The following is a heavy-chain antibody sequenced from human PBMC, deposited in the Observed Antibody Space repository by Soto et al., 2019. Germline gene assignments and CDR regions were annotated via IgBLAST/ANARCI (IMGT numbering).Heavy chain of an antibody. CDR2: FFSDAER. D-gene: IGHD4-17*01. Sequence: QVTLKESGPVLVKPTETLTLTCSVSGFSLTNGRMGVSWIRQPPGKALEWLAHFFSDAERSYSTSMQSRLNMSKDSSGSQVVLTMTNMAPADTATYFCARMDGDYNYYGLDVWGNGIAVTVSS. V-gene: IGHV2-26*01. J-gene: IGHJ6*04. CDR1: GFSLTNGRMG. CDR3: ARMDGDYNYYGLDV.